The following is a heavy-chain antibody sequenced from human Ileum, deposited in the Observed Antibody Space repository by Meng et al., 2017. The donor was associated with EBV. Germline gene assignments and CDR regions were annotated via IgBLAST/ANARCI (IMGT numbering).Heavy chain of an antibody. V-gene: IGHV7-4-1*01. Sequence: GQWWQSWSELRKPGASVKISWKAPGYPLPTYSMHWVRQDPGQGLEWMGWINTETGNPTYAQGFTGHFVFSLDTSVSTAYLQINLKAEDTAVYYCARGSGTYYRTGQYHFDFWGQGTLVTVSS. CDR1: GYPLPTYS. J-gene: IGHJ4*02. CDR2: INTETGNP. CDR3: ARGSGTYYRTGQYHFDF. D-gene: IGHD3-10*01.